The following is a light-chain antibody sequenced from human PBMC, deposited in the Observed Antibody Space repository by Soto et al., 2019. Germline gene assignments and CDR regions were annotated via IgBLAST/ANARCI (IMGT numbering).Light chain of an antibody. CDR2: GAS. CDR3: RQNNDYLRA. V-gene: IGKV3-15*01. CDR1: QSVNSN. Sequence: EIVMTQSPATLSVSPGESAILSCRASQSVNSNLAWYQQRLGQAPRLLIYGASTRATGIPARFSGSGSGTEFTLTISNVQSEDFAVYYCRQNNDYLRAFGQGTKVDVK. J-gene: IGKJ1*01.